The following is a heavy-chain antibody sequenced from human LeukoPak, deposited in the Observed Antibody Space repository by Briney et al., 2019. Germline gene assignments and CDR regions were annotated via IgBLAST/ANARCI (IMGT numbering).Heavy chain of an antibody. Sequence: PSKTLSLTCAVYGGSFSGYYWSWIRQPPGKGLEWIGEINHSGSTNYNPSLKSRVTISVDTSKNQFSLKLSSVTAADTAVYYCARGYGDYGFYYFDYWGQGTLVTVSS. J-gene: IGHJ4*02. CDR2: INHSGST. V-gene: IGHV4-34*01. CDR1: GGSFSGYY. CDR3: ARGYGDYGFYYFDY. D-gene: IGHD4-17*01.